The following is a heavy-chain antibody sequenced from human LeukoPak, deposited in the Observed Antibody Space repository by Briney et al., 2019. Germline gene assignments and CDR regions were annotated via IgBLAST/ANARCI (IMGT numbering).Heavy chain of an antibody. CDR3: ARRTYHYDNSGYFDN. J-gene: IGHJ4*02. Sequence: SETLSLTCAVSGGSISSNSWWSWVRQPPGKGLEWIGEIYHSGSTNYNPSLKSRVTISVDKSKNQFSLKLSSVTAADTAVYFCARRTYHYDNSGYFDNWGQGTLVTVSS. CDR1: GGSISSNSW. V-gene: IGHV4-4*02. D-gene: IGHD3-22*01. CDR2: IYHSGST.